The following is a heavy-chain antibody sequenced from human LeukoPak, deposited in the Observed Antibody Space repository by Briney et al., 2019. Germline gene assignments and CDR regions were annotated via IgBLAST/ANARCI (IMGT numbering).Heavy chain of an antibody. CDR3: ARQSVPEVSD. CDR1: GCGFTCYW. J-gene: IGHJ4*02. CDR2: IYPGDPHT. Sequence: GGGLQSSYNGAGCGFTCYWIGWGRRMAGKGVEWMGIIYPGDPHTRYSPSFQGQVTISADKSISTAYLQWSSLKASDTAMYYCARQSVPEVSDWGQGTLVTVSS. V-gene: IGHV5-51*01. D-gene: IGHD1-14*01.